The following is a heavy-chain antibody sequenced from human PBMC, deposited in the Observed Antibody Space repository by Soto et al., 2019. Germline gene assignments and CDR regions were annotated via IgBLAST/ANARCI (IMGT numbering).Heavy chain of an antibody. Sequence: GGSLRLSCAASQFAFSSHVMNWVRQAPGKGLEWVSGISAGGSSTYYADSVKGRFTISRDNSKNTLFLQMNTLRAEDTAVYYCASWADVYETTWWGPLDYWGQGTLVTVSS. D-gene: IGHD2-8*02. J-gene: IGHJ4*02. CDR1: QFAFSSHV. V-gene: IGHV3-23*01. CDR3: ASWADVYETTWWGPLDY. CDR2: ISAGGSST.